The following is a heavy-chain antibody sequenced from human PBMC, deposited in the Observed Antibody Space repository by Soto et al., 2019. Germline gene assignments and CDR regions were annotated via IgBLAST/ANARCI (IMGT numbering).Heavy chain of an antibody. CDR1: GFTFDEYA. Sequence: EVQLVESAGGLVQPGRSLRLSCAASGFTFDEYAMHWVRQAPGKGLEWVSGISWNSGSIGYADSVKGRFTISRDNAKNSLYLQMNSLRAEDTALYYCAKDANDFWSGYYYYFDSWGQGALVTVSS. J-gene: IGHJ4*02. CDR2: ISWNSGSI. CDR3: AKDANDFWSGYYYYFDS. D-gene: IGHD3-3*01. V-gene: IGHV3-9*01.